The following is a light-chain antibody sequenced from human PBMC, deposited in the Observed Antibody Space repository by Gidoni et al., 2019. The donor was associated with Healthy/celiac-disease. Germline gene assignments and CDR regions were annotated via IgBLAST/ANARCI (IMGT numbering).Light chain of an antibody. CDR1: QSVLYSSNNKNY. V-gene: IGKV4-1*01. CDR3: QQYYSTPRT. J-gene: IGKJ1*01. Sequence: DIVMTQSQDYLAVSLGARATINCKSSQSVLYSSNNKNYLAWYQQKPGQPPKLLIYWASTRESGVPDRFSGSGSGTDFTLTISSLQAEDVAVYYCQQYYSTPRTFGQGTKVEIK. CDR2: WAS.